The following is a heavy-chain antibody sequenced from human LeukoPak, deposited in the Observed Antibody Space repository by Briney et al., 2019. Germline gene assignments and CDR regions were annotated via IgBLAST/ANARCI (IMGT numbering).Heavy chain of an antibody. CDR1: GGSFSGYY. D-gene: IGHD2-15*01. V-gene: IGHV4-34*01. CDR3: ARNYCSGGSCGAFDI. Sequence: SETLSLTCAVYGGSFSGYYWSWIRQPPGKGLEWIGEINHSGSTNYNPSLKSRVTISVDTSKNQFSLKLSSVTAADTAVYYCARNYCSGGSCGAFDIWGQGTMVTVSS. J-gene: IGHJ3*02. CDR2: INHSGST.